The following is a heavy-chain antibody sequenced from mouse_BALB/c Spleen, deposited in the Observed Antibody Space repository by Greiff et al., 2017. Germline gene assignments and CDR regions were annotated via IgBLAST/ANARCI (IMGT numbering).Heavy chain of an antibody. CDR2: ISYDGSN. V-gene: IGHV3-6*02. Sequence: EVKLQESGPGLVKPSQSLSLTCSVTGYSITSGYYWNWIRQFPGNKLEWMGYISYDGSNNYNPSLKNRISITRDTSKNQFFLKLNSVTTEDTATSYCARDPYTMITGNAMDYWGQGTSVTVSS. CDR3: ARDPYTMITGNAMDY. CDR1: GYSITSGYY. J-gene: IGHJ4*01. D-gene: IGHD2-4*01.